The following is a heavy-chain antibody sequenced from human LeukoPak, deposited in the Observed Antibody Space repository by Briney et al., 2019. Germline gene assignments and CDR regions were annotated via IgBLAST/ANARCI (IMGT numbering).Heavy chain of an antibody. V-gene: IGHV4-59*01. J-gene: IGHJ2*01. CDR2: IYYSGST. D-gene: IGHD6-13*01. CDR3: ARGRIYSSSWSRGRYFDL. CDR1: GGSISSYY. Sequence: SETLSLTCTVSGGSISSYYRSWIRQPPGKGLEWIGYIYYSGSTNYNPSLKSRVTISVDTSKNQFSLKLSSVTAADTAVYYCARGRIYSSSWSRGRYFDLWGRGTLVTVSS.